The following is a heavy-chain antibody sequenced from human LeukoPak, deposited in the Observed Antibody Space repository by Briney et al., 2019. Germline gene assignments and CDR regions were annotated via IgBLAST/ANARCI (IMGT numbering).Heavy chain of an antibody. D-gene: IGHD3-10*01. Sequence: GGSLRLSCAASGFTFSGAWMSWVRQAPGKGLEWVGRIKSKRDGGTTDYAAPVKGRFTISRDDTRNTLYLQMNSLRAEDTAMYYCARAVYYSNYLGYWGQGTLVTVSS. V-gene: IGHV3-15*05. J-gene: IGHJ4*01. CDR3: ARAVYYSNYLGY. CDR2: IKSKRDGGTT. CDR1: GFTFSGAW.